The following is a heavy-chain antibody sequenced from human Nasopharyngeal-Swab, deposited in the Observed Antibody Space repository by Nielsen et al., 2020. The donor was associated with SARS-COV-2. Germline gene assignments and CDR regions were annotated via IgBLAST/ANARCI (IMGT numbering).Heavy chain of an antibody. J-gene: IGHJ6*02. CDR2: TYYRSKWYN. CDR1: GVSVSSNSAA. Sequence: SETLSLSCAISGVSVSSNSAAWNWLTQSPSRGLEWLGRTYYRSKWYNDYAVSVKSRITINPDTSKNQFSLQLNSVTPEDTAVYYCARNRGVAELYYYGMDVWGQGTTVTVSS. CDR3: ARNRGVAELYYYGMDV. D-gene: IGHD6-19*01. V-gene: IGHV6-1*01.